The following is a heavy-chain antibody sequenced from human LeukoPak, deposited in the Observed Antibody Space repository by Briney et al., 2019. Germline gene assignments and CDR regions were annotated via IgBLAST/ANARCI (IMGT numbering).Heavy chain of an antibody. CDR2: INPNSGGT. CDR3: ARDSRNYYDTSGYSDFDY. Sequence: GASVNVSCKASGYTFTGYYIHWVRQAPGQGLEWMGRINPNSGGTNYARKFQGRVTMTRDTSISTAYMELSRLRSDDTAVYYCARDSRNYYDTSGYSDFDYWGQGTLVTVSS. J-gene: IGHJ4*02. D-gene: IGHD3-22*01. V-gene: IGHV1-2*06. CDR1: GYTFTGYY.